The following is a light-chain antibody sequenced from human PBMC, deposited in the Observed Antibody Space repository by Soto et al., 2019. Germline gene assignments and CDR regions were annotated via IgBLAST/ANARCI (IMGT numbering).Light chain of an antibody. Sequence: DIQMTQSPSTLSGSVGDRVTITCRASQTISSWLAWYQQKPGKAPKLLIYKASTLESGVPSRFSGSGSGTDFSLTISSLQPEDVATYYCQYLNSFPLTFGGWTKV. J-gene: IGKJ4*01. V-gene: IGKV1-5*03. CDR1: QTISSW. CDR2: KAS. CDR3: QYLNSFPLT.